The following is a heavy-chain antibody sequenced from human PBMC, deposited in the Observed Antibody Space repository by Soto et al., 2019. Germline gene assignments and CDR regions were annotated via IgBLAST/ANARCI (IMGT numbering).Heavy chain of an antibody. CDR1: GFTFSDHY. D-gene: IGHD1-20*01. CDR3: ARVGITDRYGMDV. V-gene: IGHV3-72*01. J-gene: IGHJ6*02. Sequence: ELQLVESGGDLVQPGGSLRLSCAASGFTFSDHYMDWVRQAPGKGLEWVGRTGKKVNGYTTEYAASVRGRFTVSREDSKNSLYLQMNSLKIEDTAVYYCARVGITDRYGMDVWGQGTTVTVSS. CDR2: TGKKVNGYTT.